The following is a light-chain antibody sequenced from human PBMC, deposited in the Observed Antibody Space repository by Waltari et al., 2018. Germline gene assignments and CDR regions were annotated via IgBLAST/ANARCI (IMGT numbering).Light chain of an antibody. CDR1: NSNIGKNP. CDR3: GTWDDNLSVWL. CDR2: DNN. V-gene: IGLV1-51*01. Sequence: QSVLTPPPSVSAAPGQKVTISCSGSNSNIGKNPVSCYQHLPGTVPKLLIYDNNKRPSEIPDRFSGSKSGTSATLGITGLQTGDEADFYCGTWDDNLSVWLFGGGTSLTVL. J-gene: IGLJ3*02.